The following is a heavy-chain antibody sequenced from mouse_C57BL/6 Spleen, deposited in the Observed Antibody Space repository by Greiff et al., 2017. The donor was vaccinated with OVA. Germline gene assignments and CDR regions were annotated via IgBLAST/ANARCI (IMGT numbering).Heavy chain of an antibody. V-gene: IGHV3-6*01. CDR1: GYSITSGYY. J-gene: IGHJ1*03. Sequence: VQLKESGPGLVKPSQSLSLTCSVTGYSITSGYYWNWIRQFPGNKLEWMGYISYDGSNNYNPSLKNRISITRDTSKNQFFLKLNSVTTEDTATYYCAKGEYSNYGYWYFDVWGTGTTVTVSS. CDR3: AKGEYSNYGYWYFDV. CDR2: ISYDGSN. D-gene: IGHD2-5*01.